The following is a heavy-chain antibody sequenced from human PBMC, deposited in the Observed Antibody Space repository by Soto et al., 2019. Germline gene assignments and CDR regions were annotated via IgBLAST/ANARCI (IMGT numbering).Heavy chain of an antibody. CDR2: IHSSGSN. Sequence: QVQLQESGPGLVKPSETLSLICTVSGGSTSDSYWSWIRQTAAKRLEWIGRIHSSGSNYYNPSLTSRVDMSVDRSHNQISLELRSVTVADTATYYCVKNVAAVGPDWFGPWGQGPLVTVS. CDR1: GGSTSDSY. D-gene: IGHD6-13*01. J-gene: IGHJ5*02. V-gene: IGHV4-4*07. CDR3: VKNVAAVGPDWFGP.